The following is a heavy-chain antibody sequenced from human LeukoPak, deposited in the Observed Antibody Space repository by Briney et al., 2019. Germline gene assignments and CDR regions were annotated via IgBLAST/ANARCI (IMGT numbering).Heavy chain of an antibody. D-gene: IGHD2-2*01. J-gene: IGHJ4*02. Sequence: SETLSLTCTVSGASFNSDGQYWNWIRQSPGKGLEWIGSIHPSGMLYNNPSLESRVTMSRDTSKNQFSLNLNSVTAADTAVYFCSRGLGSRNLGYWGQGILVTVSS. CDR1: GASFNSDGQY. CDR2: IHPSGML. V-gene: IGHV4-31*03. CDR3: SRGLGSRNLGY.